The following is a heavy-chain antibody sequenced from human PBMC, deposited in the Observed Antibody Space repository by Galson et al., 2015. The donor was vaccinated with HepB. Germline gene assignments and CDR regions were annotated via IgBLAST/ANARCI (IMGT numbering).Heavy chain of an antibody. CDR3: ARDGYPGPLYYDYVWGSFLGHYYGMDV. CDR1: GYTFTGYY. Sequence: SVKVSCKASGYTFTGYYMHWVRQAPGQGLEWMGWINPNSGGTNYAQKFQGWVTMTRDTSISTAYMELSRLRSDDTAVYYCARDGYPGPLYYDYVWGSFLGHYYGMDVWGQGTTVTVSS. D-gene: IGHD3-16*01. V-gene: IGHV1-2*04. CDR2: INPNSGGT. J-gene: IGHJ6*02.